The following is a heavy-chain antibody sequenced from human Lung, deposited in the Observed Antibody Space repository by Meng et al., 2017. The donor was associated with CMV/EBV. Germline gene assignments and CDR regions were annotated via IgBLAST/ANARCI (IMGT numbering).Heavy chain of an antibody. Sequence: ASITTTKWWTWFRQPPGKGLEWVGEIDHSGNSNSNPSLKSRLTLSLDTSKNHLSLRMTSVTAEDTAIYYCARVREHTSLGNYWFDPWGQGTLVTVSS. D-gene: IGHD3-16*01. J-gene: IGHJ5*02. CDR2: IDHSGNS. CDR1: ASITTTKW. V-gene: IGHV4-4*02. CDR3: ARVREHTSLGNYWFDP.